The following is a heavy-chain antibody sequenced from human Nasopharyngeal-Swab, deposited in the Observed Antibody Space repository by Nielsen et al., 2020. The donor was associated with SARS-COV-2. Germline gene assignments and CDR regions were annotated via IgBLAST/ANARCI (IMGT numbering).Heavy chain of an antibody. V-gene: IGHV3-30*04. CDR3: ARGNGRVYYYYGMDV. J-gene: IGHJ6*02. CDR2: ISYDGSNK. Sequence: VRQAPGKGLEWVAVISYDGSNKYYADSVKGRLTISRDNSKNTLYLQMNSLRAGDTAVYYCARGNGRVYYYYGMDVWGQGTTVTVSS.